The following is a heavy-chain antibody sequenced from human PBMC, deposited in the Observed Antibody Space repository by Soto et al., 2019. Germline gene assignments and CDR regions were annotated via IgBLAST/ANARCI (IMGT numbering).Heavy chain of an antibody. CDR3: ARVPLRYSSSHNFDS. V-gene: IGHV4-61*01. Sequence: SETLSLTCSVSGASVSSGSFYWSWIRQPPGKGLEWIGFIYNNETFNYNPSLKSRVTLSVDTSKHQFSLKLSSVTAADTAVYCCARVPLRYSSSHNFDSWGQGALVTVSS. D-gene: IGHD6-19*01. CDR2: IYNNETF. CDR1: GASVSSGSFY. J-gene: IGHJ4*02.